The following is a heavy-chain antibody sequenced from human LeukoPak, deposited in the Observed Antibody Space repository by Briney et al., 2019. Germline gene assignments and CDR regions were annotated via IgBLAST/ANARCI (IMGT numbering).Heavy chain of an antibody. Sequence: GGSLRLSCAASGFTFSSYWMSWVRQAPGKGLEWVANIKQDGSEKYYVDSVKGRFAISRDNAKNSLYLQMNSLRAEDTAVYYCVGPNGAFDIWGQGAIVTVSS. V-gene: IGHV3-7*01. CDR2: IKQDGSEK. CDR3: VGPNGAFDI. J-gene: IGHJ3*02. CDR1: GFTFSSYW.